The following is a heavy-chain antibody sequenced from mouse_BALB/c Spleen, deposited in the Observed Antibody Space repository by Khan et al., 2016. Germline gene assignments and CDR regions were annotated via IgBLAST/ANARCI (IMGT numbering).Heavy chain of an antibody. D-gene: IGHD2-3*01. CDR3: ARDGYYPYAMDY. J-gene: IGHJ4*01. V-gene: IGHV7-3*02. CDR1: GFTFTDYY. Sequence: EVELVESGGDLVQPGGSLRLSCATSGFTFTDYYMSWVRQPPGKALEWLGFIRNKANGYTTEYSASVKGRFTISRDNSKSILYLQMNTLRAEDSDTYYCARDGYYPYAMDYWGQGTSVTVSS. CDR2: IRNKANGYTT.